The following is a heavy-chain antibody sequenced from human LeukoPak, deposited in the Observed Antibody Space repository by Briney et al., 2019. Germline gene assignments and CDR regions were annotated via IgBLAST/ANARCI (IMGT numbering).Heavy chain of an antibody. D-gene: IGHD6-13*01. CDR3: ARLSAAAGSAFDY. CDR2: MYYSGST. V-gene: IGHV4-59*08. J-gene: IGHJ4*02. Sequence: PSETLSLTCTVSGGSISSYWSWIRQPPGKGLEWIAYMYYSGSTNSNPSLKSRVTMSVDTSKNQFSLKLGSVTAADTAVYFCARLSAAAGSAFDYWGQGTIVPVSS. CDR1: GGSISSY.